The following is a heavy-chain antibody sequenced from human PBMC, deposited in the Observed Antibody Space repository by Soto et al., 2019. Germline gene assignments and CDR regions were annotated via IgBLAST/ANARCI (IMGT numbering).Heavy chain of an antibody. CDR1: GYTFTSYG. D-gene: IGHD5-18*01. J-gene: IGHJ5*02. CDR2: ISPYNGDT. CDR3: VRDASSGYRGWWDP. V-gene: IGHV1-18*01. Sequence: QVQLVQSGTEVKKPGASVMVSCKTSGYTFTSYGISWVRQAPGQGLEWMGLISPYNGDTIYARKFQGRVIVTADTATSTVYMELRSLRSDDTAVYYCVRDASSGYRGWWDPWGQGTLVTVPP.